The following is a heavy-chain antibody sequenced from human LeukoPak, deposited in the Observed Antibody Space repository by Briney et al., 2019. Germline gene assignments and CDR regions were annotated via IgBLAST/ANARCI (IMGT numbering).Heavy chain of an antibody. V-gene: IGHV4-4*02. CDR2: IYHSGST. J-gene: IGHJ6*03. D-gene: IGHD3-3*01. Sequence: SETLSLTCAVSGGSISSSNWWSWVRQPPGKGLEWIGEIYHSGSTNYNPSLKSRVTISVDKSKNQFSLKLSSVTAADTAVYYCASRRYYDFWSGYSLSYYYYYMDVWGKGTTVTVSS. CDR1: GGSISSSNW. CDR3: ASRRYYDFWSGYSLSYYYYYMDV.